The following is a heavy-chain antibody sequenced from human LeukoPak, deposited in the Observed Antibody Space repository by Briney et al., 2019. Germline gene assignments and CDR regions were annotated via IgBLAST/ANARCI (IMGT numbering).Heavy chain of an antibody. D-gene: IGHD6-13*01. V-gene: IGHV4-34*01. CDR3: ALGAMYSSY. J-gene: IGHJ4*02. CDR1: GGSFSGYY. CDR2: INHSGST. Sequence: SETLSLTCAVYGGSFSGYYWSWIRQPPGKGLEWIGEINHSGSTNYNPSLKSRVTISVDTSKSQFSLKLSSVTAADTAVYYCALGAMYSSYWGQGTLVTVSS.